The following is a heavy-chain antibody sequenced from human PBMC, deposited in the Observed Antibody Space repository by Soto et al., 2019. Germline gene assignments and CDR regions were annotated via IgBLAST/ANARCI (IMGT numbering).Heavy chain of an antibody. V-gene: IGHV1-3*01. CDR3: AIAAASKIVDY. J-gene: IGHJ4*02. D-gene: IGHD6-13*01. CDR1: GYTFTSYA. Sequence: ASVKVSCKASGYTFTSYAMHWVRQAPGQRLEWMGWINAGNGNTKYSQKFQGRVTITRDTSANTAYMELSSLRSEDTAVYYCAIAAASKIVDYWGQGTLVTVSS. CDR2: INAGNGNT.